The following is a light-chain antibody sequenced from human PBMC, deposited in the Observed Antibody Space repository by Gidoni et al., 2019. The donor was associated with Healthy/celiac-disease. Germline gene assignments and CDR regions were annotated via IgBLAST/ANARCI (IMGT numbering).Light chain of an antibody. CDR2: GAS. Sequence: EIVLTQSPGTLSLSPGERATLSCRASQSVSSSYLAWYQQKPGQAPRLLIYGASSRATGIPDRFSGRGSGTDFTLTISRLEPEDFAVYYCQQYGSSPPYTFXQXTKLEIK. CDR3: QQYGSSPPYT. J-gene: IGKJ2*01. CDR1: QSVSSSY. V-gene: IGKV3-20*01.